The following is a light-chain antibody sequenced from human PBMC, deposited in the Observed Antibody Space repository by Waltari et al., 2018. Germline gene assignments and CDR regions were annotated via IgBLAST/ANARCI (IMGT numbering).Light chain of an antibody. CDR1: QYITNA. J-gene: IGKJ4*01. V-gene: IGKV1-NL1*01. CDR3: QQYFSVPLT. Sequence: CRASQYITNALAWYQHELGRAPKLLNYATSKWECGVPARFSGRGSGTTYTLTIDSLQSDDSASYFCQQYFSVPLTFGGGSKIEI. CDR2: ATS.